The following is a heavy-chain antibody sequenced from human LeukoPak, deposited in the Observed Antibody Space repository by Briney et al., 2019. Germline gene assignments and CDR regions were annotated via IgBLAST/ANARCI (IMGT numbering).Heavy chain of an antibody. CDR3: AREGGEYSSRWRSPGWVFYY. CDR2: INYSGDST. Sequence: ASVKVSCKASGYTFTRYYMHWVRQAPGQGLEWMGIINYSGDSTSYAQKFQGSVTMTKCTSTRTVYMELRSLKSEGTAVYCGAREGGEYSSRWRSPGWVFYYWGQESQVTVS. V-gene: IGHV1-46*01. CDR1: GYTFTRYY. J-gene: IGHJ4*02. D-gene: IGHD6-13*01.